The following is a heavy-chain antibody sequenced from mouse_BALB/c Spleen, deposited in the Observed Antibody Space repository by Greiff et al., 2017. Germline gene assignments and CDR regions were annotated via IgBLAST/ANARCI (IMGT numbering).Heavy chain of an antibody. V-gene: IGHV1-9*01. CDR2: ILPGSGST. CDR1: GYTFSSYW. Sequence: QVQLKESGAELMKPGASVKISCKATGYTFSSYWIEWVKRRPGHGLEWIGEILPGSGSTNYNEKFKGKATFTADTSSNTAYMQLSSLTSEDSAVYYCARRGGPRAMDYWGQGTSVTVSS. CDR3: ARRGGPRAMDY. J-gene: IGHJ4*01.